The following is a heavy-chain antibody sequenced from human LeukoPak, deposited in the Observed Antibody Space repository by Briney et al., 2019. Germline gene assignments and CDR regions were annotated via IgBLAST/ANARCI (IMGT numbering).Heavy chain of an antibody. Sequence: GGSLRLSCAASGFSFSSRWMHWVRQAPGKGLVWVSRINSDGIITTYADSVRGRFTISRDNAKNTLYLQMNSLRDEDTAVYYCVRELGPGDYWGQGTLVTVSA. CDR3: VRELGPGDY. J-gene: IGHJ4*02. CDR1: GFSFSSRW. D-gene: IGHD3-10*01. CDR2: INSDGIIT. V-gene: IGHV3-74*01.